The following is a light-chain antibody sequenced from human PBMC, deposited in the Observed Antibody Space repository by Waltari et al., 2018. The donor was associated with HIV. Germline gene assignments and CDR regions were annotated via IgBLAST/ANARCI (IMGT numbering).Light chain of an antibody. J-gene: IGLJ3*02. CDR2: SNA. CDR3: AAWDDSLNGWV. CDR1: SSNIRSNT. V-gene: IGLV1-44*01. Sequence: QSVLTQPPSASGTPGQRVTISCSGSSSNIRSNTVSWYQQLPGTAPKLLIYSNAQRPSGVADRFSGSKSGTSASLASSGLQSEDEADYYCAAWDDSLNGWVFGGGTKLAVL.